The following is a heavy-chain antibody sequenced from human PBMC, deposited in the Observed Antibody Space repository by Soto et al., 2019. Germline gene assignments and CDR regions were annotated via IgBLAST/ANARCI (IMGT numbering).Heavy chain of an antibody. Sequence: ASVKVSCKASGYTFTRYGISWVRQAPGQGLEYMGWISPSNGNTHHAQNVQGRLTMTADTSSSTAYMELRGLRSDDTAVYYCARGSALLWYGELFDPWGQGTLVTVSS. V-gene: IGHV1-18*01. CDR3: ARGSALLWYGELFDP. J-gene: IGHJ5*02. CDR1: GYTFTRYG. CDR2: ISPSNGNT. D-gene: IGHD3-10*01.